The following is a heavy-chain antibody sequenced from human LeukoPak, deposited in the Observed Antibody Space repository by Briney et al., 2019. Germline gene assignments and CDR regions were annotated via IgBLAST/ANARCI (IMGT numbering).Heavy chain of an antibody. CDR3: ARGQQLVLGPFDI. D-gene: IGHD6-13*01. Sequence: SVKVSCKASGGTFSSYAISWVRQAPGQGLEWMGGIIPIFGTANYAQKFQGRVTITADESTSTAYMELSSLRSDDTAVYYCARGQQLVLGPFDIWGQGTMVTVSS. CDR2: IIPIFGTA. V-gene: IGHV1-69*13. J-gene: IGHJ3*02. CDR1: GGTFSSYA.